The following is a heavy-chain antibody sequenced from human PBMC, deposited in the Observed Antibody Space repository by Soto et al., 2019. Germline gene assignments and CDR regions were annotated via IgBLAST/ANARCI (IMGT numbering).Heavy chain of an antibody. Sequence: EVQLMESGGGLVQPGESLRLSCVVSGLSLSGYALSWVRQAPGKGLEWVSAVSGSGGTTYYADSVKGRFTISRDNSKNTLYLQMNGLRVEDTAKYFCAKDGRRMGPTLNWLDSWGQGTQVTVTS. J-gene: IGHJ5*01. V-gene: IGHV3-23*01. CDR1: GLSLSGYA. CDR3: AKDGRRMGPTLNWLDS. D-gene: IGHD1-26*01. CDR2: VSGSGGTT.